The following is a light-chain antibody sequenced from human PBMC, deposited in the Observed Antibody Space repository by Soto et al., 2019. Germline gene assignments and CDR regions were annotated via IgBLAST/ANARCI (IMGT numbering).Light chain of an antibody. J-gene: IGKJ5*01. CDR2: DAS. CDR1: QGISTW. V-gene: IGKV1-5*01. Sequence: EIPMTQSPSSVSASVGDRVTITCRASQGISTWLAWYQQKPGKAPKLLIYDASSLESGVPSRFSGSGSGTEFTLTISSLQPDDFATYYCQQYNSYSITFGQGTRLEIK. CDR3: QQYNSYSIT.